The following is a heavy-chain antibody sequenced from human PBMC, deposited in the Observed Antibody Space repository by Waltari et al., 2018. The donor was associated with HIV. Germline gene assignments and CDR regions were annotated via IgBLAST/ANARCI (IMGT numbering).Heavy chain of an antibody. D-gene: IGHD3-10*01. Sequence: EVRLAESGGDLVQPGGSLRLSCVTSEFTFSRYWLSWVRQAPGKGLEWVANINQDGSQRDYMDSVKGRFTISRDNARSSLFLEMNSLRAEDTGVYYCVRDLLFGAEFWGQGTLVTVSS. J-gene: IGHJ1*01. CDR1: EFTFSRYW. V-gene: IGHV3-7*01. CDR3: VRDLLFGAEF. CDR2: INQDGSQR.